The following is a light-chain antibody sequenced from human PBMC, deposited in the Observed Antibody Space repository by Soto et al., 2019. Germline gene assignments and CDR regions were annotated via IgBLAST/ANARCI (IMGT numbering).Light chain of an antibody. CDR1: QNILHSSNNKNY. J-gene: IGKJ1*01. CDR2: WAS. V-gene: IGKV4-1*01. Sequence: DIVMTQSPDSLAVSLGERATINCKSGQNILHSSNNKNYLAWYQQKPGQPPKLLIYWASTRESGVPDRFSGSGSGTDFTLTISSLQAEDVAVYYCQQYYSLWTFGQGTKVEIK. CDR3: QQYYSLWT.